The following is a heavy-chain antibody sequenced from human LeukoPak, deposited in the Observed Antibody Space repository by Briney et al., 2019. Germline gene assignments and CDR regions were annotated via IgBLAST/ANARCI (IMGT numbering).Heavy chain of an antibody. CDR1: GFSFSSYG. CDR3: VKAYRTGRWLPLDY. Sequence: SGGSLRLSCAASGFSFSSYGMHWVRQAPGKGLEWVAFIRYDGSKKYYADSVKGRFTISRDNSKNSLYVQMNSLRAEDTALYFCVKAYRTGRWLPLDYWGQGTLVTVSS. D-gene: IGHD5-24*01. J-gene: IGHJ4*02. CDR2: IRYDGSKK. V-gene: IGHV3-30*02.